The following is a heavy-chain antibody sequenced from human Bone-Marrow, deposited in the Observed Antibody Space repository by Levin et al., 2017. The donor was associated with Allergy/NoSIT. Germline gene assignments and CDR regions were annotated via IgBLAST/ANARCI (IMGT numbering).Heavy chain of an antibody. J-gene: IGHJ4*02. CDR3: AKDLEPQNWNGYSPFDY. Sequence: GESLKISCAASGFTFSSYGMHWVRQAPGKGLEWVAVISYDGSNKYYADSVKGRFTISRDNSKNTLYLQMNSLRAEDTAVYYCAKDLEPQNWNGYSPFDYWGQGTLVTVSS. CDR1: GFTFSSYG. D-gene: IGHD1-1*01. CDR2: ISYDGSNK. V-gene: IGHV3-30*18.